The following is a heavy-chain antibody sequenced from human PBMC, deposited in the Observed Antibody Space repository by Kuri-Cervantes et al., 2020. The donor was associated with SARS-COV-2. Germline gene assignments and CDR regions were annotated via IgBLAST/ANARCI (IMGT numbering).Heavy chain of an antibody. CDR3: VRIPPGHITVFGVVIPAAFDV. CDR1: GGSISSSSYY. CDR2: MYHSGST. Sequence: GSLRLSCTVSGGSISSSSYYWGWIRQPPGKGLEWIGSMYHSGSTTYNPFLKSRVTISVDTSKNQFSLMLTSVTAADTAVYYCVRIPPGHITVFGVVIPAAFDVWGQGTMVTVSS. V-gene: IGHV4-39*07. J-gene: IGHJ3*01. D-gene: IGHD3-3*01.